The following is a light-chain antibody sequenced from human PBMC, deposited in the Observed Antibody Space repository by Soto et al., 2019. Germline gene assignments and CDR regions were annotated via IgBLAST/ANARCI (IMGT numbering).Light chain of an antibody. V-gene: IGLV2-14*01. CDR1: SRDVGGYNF. J-gene: IGLJ1*01. CDR3: SPYTSTSAIV. Sequence: QSVLTQPASVSGSPGQSITISCTGTSRDVGGYNFVSWYKQHPGKAPQLMIYEVSNRPSGVSNRFSGSKSGNTASLTISGLQAEDEADYYCSPYTSTSAIVFGPGTKVTVL. CDR2: EVS.